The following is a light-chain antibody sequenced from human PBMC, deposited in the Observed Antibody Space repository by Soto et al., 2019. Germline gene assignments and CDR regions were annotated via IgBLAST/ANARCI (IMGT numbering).Light chain of an antibody. V-gene: IGLV2-14*01. J-gene: IGLJ1*01. CDR3: CSYTGCSTHV. CDR2: DVS. CDR1: SSDVGGYNF. Sequence: QSTLTQPASVSGSPGQSITISCTGTSSDVGGYNFVSWYQQHPGKAPKLIIYDVSNRPSGVSYRFSGSKSGNTASLTISGLQAEDEADYYCCSYTGCSTHVFGPGTKVTVL.